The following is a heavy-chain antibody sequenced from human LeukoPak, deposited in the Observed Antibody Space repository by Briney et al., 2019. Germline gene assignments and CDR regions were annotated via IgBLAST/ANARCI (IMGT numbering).Heavy chain of an antibody. J-gene: IGHJ4*02. Sequence: SQTLSLTCAISGDSVSTNSEAWNWIRQSPSRGLEWLGRTYYRSKWYNDYAVSVKSRITISPDTSKNQFSLQLNSVTPEDTAVYYCARGTGTFDYWGQGTLVTVSS. CDR3: ARGTGTFDY. CDR2: TYYRSKWYN. CDR1: GDSVSTNSEA. V-gene: IGHV6-1*01. D-gene: IGHD3-10*01.